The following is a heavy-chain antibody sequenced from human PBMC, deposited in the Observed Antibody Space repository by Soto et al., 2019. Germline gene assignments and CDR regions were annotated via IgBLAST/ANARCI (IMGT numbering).Heavy chain of an antibody. Sequence: PGGSLRLSCAASGFTFSSYAMSWVRQAPGKGLEWVSAISDSGGSTYDADSVRGRFTISRDNSKNTLYLEMNSLRAEDTAVYYCAKVPRDILTGYYNRYYYYGMDVWGQGTTVTVSS. V-gene: IGHV3-23*01. D-gene: IGHD3-9*01. J-gene: IGHJ6*02. CDR1: GFTFSSYA. CDR3: AKVPRDILTGYYNRYYYYGMDV. CDR2: ISDSGGST.